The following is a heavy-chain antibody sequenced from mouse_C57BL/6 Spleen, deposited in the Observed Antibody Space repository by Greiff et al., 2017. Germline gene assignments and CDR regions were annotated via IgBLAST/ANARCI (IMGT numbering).Heavy chain of an antibody. Sequence: EVQLQQSGPELVKPGASVKISCKASGYTFTDYYMNWVKQSHGKSLEWIGDINPNNGGTSYNQKFKGKATLAVDKSTSTAYMERRSLASEDSAVYYCARSGTEEDDWGQGTTLTVSS. CDR2: INPNNGGT. CDR3: ARSGTEEDD. V-gene: IGHV1-26*01. CDR1: GYTFTDYY. J-gene: IGHJ2*01. D-gene: IGHD2-14*01.